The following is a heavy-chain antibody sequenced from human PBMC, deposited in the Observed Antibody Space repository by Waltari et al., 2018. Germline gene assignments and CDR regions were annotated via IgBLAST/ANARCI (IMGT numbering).Heavy chain of an antibody. J-gene: IGHJ4*02. Sequence: EVQLVAPGGGLVQPGGSLRLSCAASGFPFRSYWMSWVRQAPGKGLEWVVNIKQDGSEKYYVDSVKSRFTISRDNAKNSLYLQMNSLRAEDTAVYYCARSRFFDYWGQGTLVTVSS. V-gene: IGHV3-7*01. CDR1: GFPFRSYW. CDR3: ARSRFFDY. CDR2: IKQDGSEK.